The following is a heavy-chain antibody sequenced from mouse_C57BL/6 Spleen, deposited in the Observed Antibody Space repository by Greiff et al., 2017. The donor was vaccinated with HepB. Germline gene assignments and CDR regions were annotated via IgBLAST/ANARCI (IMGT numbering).Heavy chain of an antibody. CDR2: ISSGGDYI. CDR3: TREVAMEYYFDY. V-gene: IGHV5-9-1*02. Sequence: EVKVVESGEGLVKPGGSLKLSCAASGFTFSSYAMSWVRQTPEKRLEWVAYISSGGDYIYYADTVKGRFTISRDNARNTLYLQMSSLKSEDTAMYYCTREVAMEYYFDYWGQGTTLTVSS. J-gene: IGHJ2*01. CDR1: GFTFSSYA. D-gene: IGHD1-1*01.